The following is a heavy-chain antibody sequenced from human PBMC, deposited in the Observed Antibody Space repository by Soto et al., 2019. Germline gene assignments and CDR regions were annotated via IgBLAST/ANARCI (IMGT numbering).Heavy chain of an antibody. J-gene: IGHJ6*02. CDR2: ITYDGSYK. CDR3: ARGMAGLTGGYYGMDV. CDR1: GFTISSYG. V-gene: IGHV3-30-3*01. D-gene: IGHD7-27*01. Sequence: GETLRLSCTASGFTISSYGMYWVRKAQAQGRDGVAFITYDGSYKYYAKSVKGRFTISRNNPKNTLYRQMNGLNAEDTAVYYCARGMAGLTGGYYGMDVWGQGTTVTVSS.